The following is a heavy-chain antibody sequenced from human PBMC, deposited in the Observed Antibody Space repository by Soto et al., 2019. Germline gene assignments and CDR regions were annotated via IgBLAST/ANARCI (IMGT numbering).Heavy chain of an antibody. Sequence: PSETLSLTCTVSGVSISSGGYYWSWIRQHPGKGLEWIGYIYYSGSTYYNPSLKSRVTISVDTSKNQFSLKLSSVTAAGTAVYYCARDAVVVPADNHYYYGMDVWGQGTTVTVSS. J-gene: IGHJ6*02. D-gene: IGHD2-2*01. CDR2: IYYSGST. V-gene: IGHV4-31*03. CDR3: ARDAVVVPADNHYYYGMDV. CDR1: GVSISSGGYY.